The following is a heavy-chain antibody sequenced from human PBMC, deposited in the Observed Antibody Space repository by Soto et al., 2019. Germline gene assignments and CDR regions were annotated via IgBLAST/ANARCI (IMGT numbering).Heavy chain of an antibody. CDR1: GGSISSYY. J-gene: IGHJ4*02. CDR2: IYYSGST. CDR3: ARLPDPYSSGYYYFDY. Sequence: PSETLSLTCTVPGGSISSYYWSWIRQPPGKGLEWIGYIYYSGSTNYNPSLKSRVTISVDTSKNQFSLKLSSVTAADTAVYYCARLPDPYSSGYYYFDYWGQGTLVTVS. V-gene: IGHV4-59*01. D-gene: IGHD3-22*01.